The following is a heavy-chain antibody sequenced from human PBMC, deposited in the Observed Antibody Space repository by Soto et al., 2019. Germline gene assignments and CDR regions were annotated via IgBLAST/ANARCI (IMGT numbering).Heavy chain of an antibody. Sequence: QVQLQESGPGLVKPSETLSLTCTVSGGSISSYYWSWIRQPPGKGLEWIGYIYYSGSTNYNPSLKSRVTISVDTSKHLFSLKLSSVTAAATAVYYCARYIAAAGTGVDVWGQGTTVTVSS. V-gene: IGHV4-59*01. J-gene: IGHJ6*02. CDR2: IYYSGST. CDR3: ARYIAAAGTGVDV. D-gene: IGHD6-13*01. CDR1: GGSISSYY.